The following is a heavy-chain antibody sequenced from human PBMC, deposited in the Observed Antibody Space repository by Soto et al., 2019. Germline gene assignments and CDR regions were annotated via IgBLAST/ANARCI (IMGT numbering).Heavy chain of an antibody. J-gene: IGHJ6*02. CDR2: INAGNGNT. CDR1: GYTFTSYA. D-gene: IGHD3-3*01. V-gene: IGHV1-3*01. CDR3: ARGTYYDFGPDLGYCMDV. Sequence: GASVKVSCKASGYTFTSYAMHWVRQAPGQRLEWMGWINAGNGNTKYSQKFQGRVTITRDTSASTAYMELSSLRSEDTAVYYCARGTYYDFGPDLGYCMDVWGQGTTVTVSS.